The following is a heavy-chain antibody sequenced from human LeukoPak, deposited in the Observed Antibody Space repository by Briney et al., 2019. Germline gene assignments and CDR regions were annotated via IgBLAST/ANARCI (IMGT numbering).Heavy chain of an antibody. CDR1: GFTFSSYS. CDR2: ISGSGGST. D-gene: IGHD6-13*01. J-gene: IGHJ4*02. Sequence: GGSLRLSCAASGFTFSSYSMNWVRQAPGKGLEWVSAISGSGGSTYYADSVKGRFTISRDNSKNTLYLQMNSLRAEDTAVYYCAKDLGPTSSSWYDYWGQGTLVTVSS. V-gene: IGHV3-23*01. CDR3: AKDLGPTSSSWYDY.